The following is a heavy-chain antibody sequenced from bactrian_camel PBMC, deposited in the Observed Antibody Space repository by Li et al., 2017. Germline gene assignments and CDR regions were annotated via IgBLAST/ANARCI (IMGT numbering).Heavy chain of an antibody. CDR2: YYRGSHET. J-gene: IGHJ6*01. CDR1: GFLFGPDRYC. V-gene: IGHV3S6*01. CDR3: AANARSSCRPEGDFVY. Sequence: HVQLVESGGGSVPPGGSLTLSCAVSGFLFGPDRYCMGWFRQVPGKEREGVAGYYRGSHETAYADPVKGRFTISRDDANNTVYLQMNSPKPEDTAMYYCAANARSSCRPEGDFVYWGQGTQVTVS.